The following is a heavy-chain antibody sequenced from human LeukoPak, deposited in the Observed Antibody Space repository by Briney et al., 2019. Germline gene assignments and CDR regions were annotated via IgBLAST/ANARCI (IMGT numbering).Heavy chain of an antibody. CDR2: STTDGSRT. Sequence: PGGSLRLSCAASGFTFSNYPMNWVRQAPGKGLEWVSASTTDGSRTYNADSVKGRFTISRDNSKNTLYLQMNSLRAEDTAVYYCAKDILTRVVGWFDPWGQGTLVTVSS. V-gene: IGHV3-23*01. J-gene: IGHJ5*02. CDR3: AKDILTRVVGWFDP. D-gene: IGHD2-15*01. CDR1: GFTFSNYP.